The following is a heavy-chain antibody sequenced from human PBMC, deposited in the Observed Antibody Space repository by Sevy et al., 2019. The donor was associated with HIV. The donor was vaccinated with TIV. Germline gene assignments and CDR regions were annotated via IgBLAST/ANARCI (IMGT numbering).Heavy chain of an antibody. V-gene: IGHV4-39*01. Sequence: SETLSLTCTVSAGSISSSSCYWGWIRQPPGKGLEWIGSIYYSGSTYYNPSLKSRVTISVDTSKNQFSLKLSSVTAADTAVYYCARHARDFGVVISFTKYYYYMDVWGKGTTVTVSS. J-gene: IGHJ6*03. CDR3: ARHARDFGVVISFTKYYYYMDV. CDR1: AGSISSSSCY. D-gene: IGHD3-3*01. CDR2: IYYSGST.